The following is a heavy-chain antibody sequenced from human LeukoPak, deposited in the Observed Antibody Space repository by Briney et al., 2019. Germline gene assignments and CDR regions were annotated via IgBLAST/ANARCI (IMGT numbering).Heavy chain of an antibody. Sequence: SGTLSLTCAVSGVSISSSNWRCWVRQPPGQGLEWIGEIYHSGSTNYNPSLKSRVTISVDNSKNPFYLKLSSVTAADPAVYYCARDRNDIMTGYYYFDYWGQGTLVTVSS. V-gene: IGHV4-4*02. CDR2: IYHSGST. CDR1: GVSISSSNW. D-gene: IGHD3-9*01. J-gene: IGHJ4*02. CDR3: ARDRNDIMTGYYYFDY.